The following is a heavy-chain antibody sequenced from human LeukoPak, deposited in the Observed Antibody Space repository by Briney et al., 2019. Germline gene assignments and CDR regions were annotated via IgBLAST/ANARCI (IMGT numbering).Heavy chain of an antibody. V-gene: IGHV5-51*01. D-gene: IGHD3-10*01. CDR1: GYSFTSYW. Sequence: GESLKISCKGSGYSFTSYWIGRVRQMPGKGLEWMGIIYPGDSDTRYSPSFQGQVTISADKSISTAYLQWSSLKASDTAMYYCARHVTMVRGVITTSYYYYYMDVWGKGTTVTVSS. CDR2: IYPGDSDT. CDR3: ARHVTMVRGVITTSYYYYYMDV. J-gene: IGHJ6*03.